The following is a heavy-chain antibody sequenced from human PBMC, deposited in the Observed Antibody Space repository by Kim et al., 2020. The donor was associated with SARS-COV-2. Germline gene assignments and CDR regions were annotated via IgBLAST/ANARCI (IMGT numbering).Heavy chain of an antibody. J-gene: IGHJ6*02. V-gene: IGHV4-4*02. CDR3: ARLQGAVQRPAYYYYGMDV. CDR2: IYHSGST. CDR1: GGSISSSNW. D-gene: IGHD6-25*01. Sequence: SETLSLTCAVSGGSISSSNWWSWVRQPPGKGLEWIGEIYHSGSTNYNPSLKSRVTISVDKSKNQFSLRLSSVTAADTAVYYCARLQGAVQRPAYYYYGMDVWGQGTTVTVSS.